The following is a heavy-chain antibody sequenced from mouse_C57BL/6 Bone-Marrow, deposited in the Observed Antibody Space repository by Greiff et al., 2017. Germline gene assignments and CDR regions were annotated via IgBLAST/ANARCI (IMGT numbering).Heavy chain of an antibody. D-gene: IGHD2-1*01. Sequence: DVMLVESGGGLVKPGGSLKLSCAASGFTFSSYAMSWVRQTPEKRLEWVATISDGGSYTYYPDNVKGRFTISRDNAKNNLYLQMSHLKSEDTAMYYCARDLDYYGHQAWFAYWGQGTLVTVSA. CDR2: ISDGGSYT. J-gene: IGHJ3*01. CDR1: GFTFSSYA. V-gene: IGHV5-4*01. CDR3: ARDLDYYGHQAWFAY.